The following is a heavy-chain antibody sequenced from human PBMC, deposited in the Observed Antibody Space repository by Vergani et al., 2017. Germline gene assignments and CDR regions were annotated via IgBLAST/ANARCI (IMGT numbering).Heavy chain of an antibody. CDR2: ISSSSSYI. CDR3: ARCTVTTYNYYGVDV. CDR1: GFTFSSYN. V-gene: IGHV3-21*01. J-gene: IGHJ6*02. D-gene: IGHD4-17*01. Sequence: EVQLVESGGGLVKPGGSLRLSCAASGFTFSSYNMNWVRQAPGKGLEWVSSISSSSSYIYYADSVKGRFTISRDNAKKSLCLQMNSLRAEDTAVYYCARCTVTTYNYYGVDVWGQGTTVTVSS.